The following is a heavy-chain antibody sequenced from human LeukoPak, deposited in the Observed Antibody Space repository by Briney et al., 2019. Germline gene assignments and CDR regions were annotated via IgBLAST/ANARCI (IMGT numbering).Heavy chain of an antibody. Sequence: GGSLRLSCAASGFTFSSYSMNWVRQAPGKGLEWVSSISSSSSYIYYADSVKGRFTISRDNAKNTLYLQMNSLRAEDTAVYYCAKGGIAAAGTRGRSVDYWGQGTLVTVSS. J-gene: IGHJ4*02. CDR2: ISSSSSYI. CDR1: GFTFSSYS. CDR3: AKGGIAAAGTRGRSVDY. V-gene: IGHV3-21*04. D-gene: IGHD6-13*01.